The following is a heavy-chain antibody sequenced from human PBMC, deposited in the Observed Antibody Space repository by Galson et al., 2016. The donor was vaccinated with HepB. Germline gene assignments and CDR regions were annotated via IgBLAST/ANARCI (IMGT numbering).Heavy chain of an antibody. V-gene: IGHV6-1*01. CDR2: TYYRSTWYN. Sequence: CAISGDSVSSNSAAWTWIRQSPLRGLEWLGRTYYRSTWYNDYAVSVKSRISIHPDTSKNQFSLQLNSVTPEDTAVYYCARVRCSTFRCQNWFDPWGQGTLVTVSS. CDR1: GDSVSSNSAA. J-gene: IGHJ5*02. CDR3: ARVRCSTFRCQNWFDP. D-gene: IGHD2/OR15-2a*01.